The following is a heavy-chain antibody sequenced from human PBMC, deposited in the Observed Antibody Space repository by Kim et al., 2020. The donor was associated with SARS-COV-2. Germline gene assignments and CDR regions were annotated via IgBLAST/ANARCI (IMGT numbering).Heavy chain of an antibody. CDR2: INSDGSTT. D-gene: IGHD1-26*01. V-gene: IGHV3-74*01. J-gene: IGHJ4*02. CDR3: ARNHLSCGSNAVDY. CDR1: GFTFSSYW. Sequence: GGSLRLSCAASGFTFSSYWMHWVRQAPGKGLVWVSRINSDGSTTNYADSVKGRFTMSRDNAKSTVYLQMNSLRAEDTAVYYCARNHLSCGSNAVDYWGQG.